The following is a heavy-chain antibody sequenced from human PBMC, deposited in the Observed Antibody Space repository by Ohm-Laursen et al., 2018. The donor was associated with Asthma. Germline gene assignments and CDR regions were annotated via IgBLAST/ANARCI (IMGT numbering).Heavy chain of an antibody. D-gene: IGHD6-13*01. CDR3: ARDQSPYSSSWNHFDY. V-gene: IGHV4-30-2*01. J-gene: IGHJ4*02. Sequence: TLSLTCSVSGASVGSGSSSWSWIRQPPGKGLEWIGYIYHSGSTYYNPSLKSRVTISVDRSKNQISLKLSSVTAADTAVYYCARDQSPYSSSWNHFDYWGQGILVTVSS. CDR1: GASVGSGSSS. CDR2: IYHSGST.